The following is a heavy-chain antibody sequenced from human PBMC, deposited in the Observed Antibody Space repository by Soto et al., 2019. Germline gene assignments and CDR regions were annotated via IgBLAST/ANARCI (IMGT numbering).Heavy chain of an antibody. D-gene: IGHD3-22*01. CDR1: GYTFTSYG. CDR2: MNPNSGNT. J-gene: IGHJ5*02. V-gene: IGHV1-8*02. Sequence: GAPAKVSCKASGYTFTSYGMKWVRQATEQGLEWMGWMNPNSGNTGYAQRFQGRVTMTRNTSISTAYMELSSLRSEDTAVYYCARVVSSGYYRIEYDWFDPWGQGTLVTVSS. CDR3: ARVVSSGYYRIEYDWFDP.